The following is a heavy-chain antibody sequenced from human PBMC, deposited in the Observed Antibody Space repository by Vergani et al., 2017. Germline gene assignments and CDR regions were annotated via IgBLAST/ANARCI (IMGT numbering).Heavy chain of an antibody. CDR1: GGTFSSYA. D-gene: IGHD3-10*01. V-gene: IGHV1-69*01. CDR2: IIPIFGTA. Sequence: QVQLVQSGADVKKPGSSVKVSCKASGGTFSSYAISWVRQAPGQGLEWMGGIIPIFGTANYAQKFQGRVTITEDDTTSTAYMELSSLRSEDMAVYYCARDLDYYGSRSYYGNGFDPWGQGTLVTVSS. J-gene: IGHJ5*02. CDR3: ARDLDYYGSRSYYGNGFDP.